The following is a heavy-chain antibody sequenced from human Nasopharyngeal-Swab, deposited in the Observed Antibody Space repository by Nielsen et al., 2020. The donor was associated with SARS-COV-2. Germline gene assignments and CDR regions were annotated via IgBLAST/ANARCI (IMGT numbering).Heavy chain of an antibody. D-gene: IGHD2-21*02. Sequence: GASLKISCAASGYTFNSYAMHWVRQAPGKGLEWVAVISYDGSNKYYADSVKGRFTISRDNSKNTLYLQMNSLRAEDTAVYYCARGGLLELGFYWYFDLWGRGTLVTVSS. J-gene: IGHJ2*01. CDR1: GYTFNSYA. CDR2: ISYDGSNK. CDR3: ARGGLLELGFYWYFDL. V-gene: IGHV3-30-3*01.